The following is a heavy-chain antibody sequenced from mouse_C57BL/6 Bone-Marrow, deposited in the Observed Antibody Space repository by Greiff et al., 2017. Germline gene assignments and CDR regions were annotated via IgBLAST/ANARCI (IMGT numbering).Heavy chain of an antibody. V-gene: IGHV1-81*01. Sequence: VQLQQSGAELARPGASVKLSFKASGYTFTSYGISWVKQRTGQGLEWIGEIFHRSGNTYYNEKFKGKATLTAEKSSRTAYMELRSLTSEDSAVYFCARGSYYSNSFDYWGQGTTLTVSS. J-gene: IGHJ2*01. CDR3: ARGSYYSNSFDY. D-gene: IGHD2-5*01. CDR1: GYTFTSYG. CDR2: IFHRSGNT.